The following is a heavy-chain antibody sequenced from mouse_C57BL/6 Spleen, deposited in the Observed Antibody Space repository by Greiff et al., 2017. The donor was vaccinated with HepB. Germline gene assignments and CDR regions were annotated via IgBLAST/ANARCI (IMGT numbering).Heavy chain of an antibody. CDR1: GYTFTSYW. J-gene: IGHJ1*03. CDR2: IDPSDSET. V-gene: IGHV1-52*01. D-gene: IGHD1-1*01. CDR3: ARSDYYGSSSWYFDV. Sequence: QVQLKQSGAELVRPGSSVKLSCKASGYTFTSYWMHWVKQRPIQGLEWIGNIDPSDSETHYNQKFKDKATLTVDKSSSTAYMQLSSLTSEDSAVYYCARSDYYGSSSWYFDVWGTGTTVTVSS.